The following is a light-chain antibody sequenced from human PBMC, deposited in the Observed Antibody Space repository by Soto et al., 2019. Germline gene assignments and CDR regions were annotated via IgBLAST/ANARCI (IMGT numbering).Light chain of an antibody. J-gene: IGKJ1*01. CDR1: QTIGKF. CDR2: ATS. V-gene: IGKV1-39*01. Sequence: DFQMTQSPSSLSASVGDRVTISCRSGQTIGKFLNWYQQKPGKAPKLLIYATSNLHTGVPSRFSGGGSGTDVTLTISSLQPEDWATYYCQQTYSTPRTFGQGTKVEL. CDR3: QQTYSTPRT.